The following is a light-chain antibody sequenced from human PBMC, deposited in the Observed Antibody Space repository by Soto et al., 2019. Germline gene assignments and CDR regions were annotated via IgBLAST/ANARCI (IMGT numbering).Light chain of an antibody. J-gene: IGKJ1*01. CDR1: QTISTF. V-gene: IGKV1-5*01. CDR2: EAS. CDR3: QHYISFPWT. Sequence: DIQMTQSPSTLSASVGDRVTITCRASQTISTFLVWYQHKPGEAPKLLIAEASNLESGVPSRFSGSGSGTEFTLTISRLQPDDVATYYCQHYISFPWTFGQGTKVEI.